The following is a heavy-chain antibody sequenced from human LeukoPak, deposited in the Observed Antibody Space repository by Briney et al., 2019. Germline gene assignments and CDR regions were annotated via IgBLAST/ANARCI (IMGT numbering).Heavy chain of an antibody. CDR1: GGSISSGSYY. CDR2: IYYSGNT. Sequence: SETLFLTCTVSGGSISSGSYYWGWIRRPPGKGLEWIGIIYYSGNTYYNPSLKSRVTISVDTSKNQFSLKLSSVTAADTAVYYCARQPYKYGDYAIDYWGQGTLVTVSS. V-gene: IGHV4-39*01. D-gene: IGHD4-17*01. J-gene: IGHJ4*02. CDR3: ARQPYKYGDYAIDY.